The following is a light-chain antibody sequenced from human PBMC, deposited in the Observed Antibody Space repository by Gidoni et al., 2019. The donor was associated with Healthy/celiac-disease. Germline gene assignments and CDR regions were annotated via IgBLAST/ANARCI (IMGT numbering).Light chain of an antibody. J-gene: IGKJ5*01. CDR3: QQYYSTPPIT. V-gene: IGKV4-1*01. Sequence: DIVMTQSPASLAVSLGERATINCKSSQSLLYSSNNKNYLAVYQQKQGQPPKLLIYLASTRESGVLHRFSGSGSGTDVTLTTSSRQAEDVAVYYCQQYYSTPPITFGQGTRLEIK. CDR1: QSLLYSSNNKNY. CDR2: LAS.